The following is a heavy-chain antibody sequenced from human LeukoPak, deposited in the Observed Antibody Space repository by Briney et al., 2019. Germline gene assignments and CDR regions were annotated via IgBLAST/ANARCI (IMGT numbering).Heavy chain of an antibody. J-gene: IGHJ4*02. CDR3: ARDAPSAMDYFDY. CDR2: ISYDGSNK. CDR1: GFTFSSYA. V-gene: IGHV3-30*01. Sequence: PGGSLRLSCAASGFTFSSYAMHWVRQAPGKGLEWVAVISYDGSNKYYADSVKGRFTISRDNSKNTLYLQMNSLRAEDTAVYYCARDAPSAMDYFDYWGQGTLVTVSS. D-gene: IGHD5-18*01.